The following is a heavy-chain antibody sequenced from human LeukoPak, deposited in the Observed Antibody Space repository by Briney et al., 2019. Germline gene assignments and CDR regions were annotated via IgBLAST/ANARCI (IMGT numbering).Heavy chain of an antibody. J-gene: IGHJ4*02. V-gene: IGHV5-51*01. CDR1: GYIFTSYW. CDR2: IYPGDSDT. D-gene: IGHD5-24*01. CDR3: ARGARLVDGYNLLSPPDY. Sequence: GESLQIPCKGSGYIFTSYWIGWVRQLPGKGLEWMGIIYPGDSDTRYSPSFQGQVTISADKSISTAYLQWSSLKASDTAMYYCARGARLVDGYNLLSPPDYWGQRTLVTVSS.